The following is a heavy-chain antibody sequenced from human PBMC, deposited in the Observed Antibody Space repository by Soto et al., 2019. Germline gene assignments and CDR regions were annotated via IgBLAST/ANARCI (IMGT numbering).Heavy chain of an antibody. V-gene: IGHV1-18*01. J-gene: IGHJ4*02. Sequence: ASVKVSCKASGYTLTNYAISWVRQAPGQGPEWMGWINTYNGNSNYAQKFQGRVTMTTDTSTNTAYMELRSLTSDDTAVYYCARDCPGGGCFSISGGQGPLATVPP. D-gene: IGHD2-21*02. CDR2: INTYNGNS. CDR1: GYTLTNYA. CDR3: ARDCPGGGCFSIS.